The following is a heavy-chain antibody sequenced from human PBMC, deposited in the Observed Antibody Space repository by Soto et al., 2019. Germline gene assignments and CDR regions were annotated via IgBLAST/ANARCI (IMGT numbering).Heavy chain of an antibody. Sequence: GGSLRLSFAASGFSFSSYSMNWVRQAPGKGLEWVSSISSRSSYIYYADSVKGLFTISRDNAKNSLYLQMNSLRAEETAVYYCARAGRRLRLRPNAFDIWGQGTMVTV. D-gene: IGHD4-17*01. J-gene: IGHJ3*02. CDR3: ARAGRRLRLRPNAFDI. CDR2: ISSRSSYI. CDR1: GFSFSSYS. V-gene: IGHV3-21*01.